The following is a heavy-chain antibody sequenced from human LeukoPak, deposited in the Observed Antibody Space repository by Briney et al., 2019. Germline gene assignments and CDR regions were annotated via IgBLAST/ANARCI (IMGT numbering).Heavy chain of an antibody. CDR1: GGSFSGYY. Sequence: SETLSLTCAVYGGSFSGYYWSWIRQPPGKGLEWIGYIYYSGTTNYNPSLKSRVTTSVDTSKNQFSLKLSSVTAADTAVYYCARGVYVAAAQYGYWGQGTLVTVSS. V-gene: IGHV4-59*01. D-gene: IGHD6-13*01. J-gene: IGHJ4*02. CDR3: ARGVYVAAAQYGY. CDR2: IYYSGTT.